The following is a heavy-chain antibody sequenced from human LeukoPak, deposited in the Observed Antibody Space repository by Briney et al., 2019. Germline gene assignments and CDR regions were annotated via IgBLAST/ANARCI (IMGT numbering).Heavy chain of an antibody. CDR3: ARHTGSLYDFWSGYIDY. CDR1: GYTFTSYG. Sequence: GASVKVSCKASGYTFTSYGISWVRQAPGQGLEWMGWISVYNGNTKYVQKFQGRVTMTTDTSTRTAYMELRSLRSDDTAVYYCARHTGSLYDFWSGYIDYWGQGTLVTVYS. J-gene: IGHJ4*02. D-gene: IGHD3-3*01. CDR2: ISVYNGNT. V-gene: IGHV1-18*01.